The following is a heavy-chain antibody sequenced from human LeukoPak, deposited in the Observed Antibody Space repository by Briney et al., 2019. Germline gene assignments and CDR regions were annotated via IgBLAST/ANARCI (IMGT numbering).Heavy chain of an antibody. D-gene: IGHD1-26*01. CDR1: GGSFSGYY. V-gene: IGHV4-34*01. J-gene: IGHJ4*02. CDR3: ARGEWELGY. Sequence: PSETLSLTCAGYGGSFSGYYWSWIRQPPGKGLEWIGEINHSGSTNYNPSLKSRVTISVDTSKNQFSLKLSSVTAADTAVYYCARGEWELGYWGQGTLVTVSS. CDR2: INHSGST.